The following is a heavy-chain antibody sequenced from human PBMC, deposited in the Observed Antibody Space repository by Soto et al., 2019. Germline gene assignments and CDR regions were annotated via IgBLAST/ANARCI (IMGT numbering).Heavy chain of an antibody. J-gene: IGHJ6*02. CDR3: AREVNNYSGMDV. CDR1: GASISSDDYY. Sequence: QVQLQESGPGLVKPSQTLSLTCSISGASISSDDYYWSWFRQPPGKGLEWIGYISYSGSPYYNPSLTSRITISVDTSKTQSSLLLSSVTAADTAVFYCAREVNNYSGMDVWGQGTTLTVSS. V-gene: IGHV4-30-4*01. CDR2: ISYSGSP.